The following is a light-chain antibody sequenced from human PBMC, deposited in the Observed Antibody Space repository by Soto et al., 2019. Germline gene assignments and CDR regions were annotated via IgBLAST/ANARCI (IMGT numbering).Light chain of an antibody. V-gene: IGKV3-20*01. CDR1: QILNSKY. CDR3: QQYRTLWT. J-gene: IGKJ1*01. CDR2: GAS. Sequence: IVLTQSPGTLSLSPGERATLSCRASQILNSKYLAWYQQKPGQAPRLLIYGASSRASGIPDRFSGSASGTDFTLTINRLEPDDSAVYYCQQYRTLWTFGQGTRVEIK.